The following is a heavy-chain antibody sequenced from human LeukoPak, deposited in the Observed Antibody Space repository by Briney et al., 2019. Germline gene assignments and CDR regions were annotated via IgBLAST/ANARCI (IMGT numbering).Heavy chain of an antibody. V-gene: IGHV4-61*02. D-gene: IGHD5-12*01. CDR2: IYTSGST. CDR3: ANSRWLIDYYLDV. Sequence: SQTLSLTCTVSGGSISSGSYYWSWIRQPAGKGLEWIGRIYTSGSTNYNPSLKSRITISADTSKNQFSLNVSSVTAADTAVYYCANSRWLIDYYLDVWGKGTTVIVSS. J-gene: IGHJ6*03. CDR1: GGSISSGSYY.